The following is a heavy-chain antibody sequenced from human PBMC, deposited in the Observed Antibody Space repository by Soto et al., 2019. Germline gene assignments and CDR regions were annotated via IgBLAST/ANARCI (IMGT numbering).Heavy chain of an antibody. J-gene: IGHJ4*02. D-gene: IGHD5-12*01. V-gene: IGHV4-59*01. CDR2: IHFSGNT. CDR1: GASINNYY. CDR3: ARGGVVATIVYFDY. Sequence: QVQLQESGPGLVKPSETLSLTCTVSGASINNYYWTWIRQSPGKGLEWIGNIHFSGNTNYNPSLKSRVTIAVDTSKSQFSLKLSSVTAADTAVYYCARGGVVATIVYFDYWGQGTLVTVSA.